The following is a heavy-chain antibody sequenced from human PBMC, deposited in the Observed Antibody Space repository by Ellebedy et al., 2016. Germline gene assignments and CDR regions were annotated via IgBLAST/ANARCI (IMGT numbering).Heavy chain of an antibody. J-gene: IGHJ6*02. V-gene: IGHV1-69*04. CDR1: GGPFSSYA. CDR2: IIPILGIA. D-gene: IGHD3-16*01. Sequence: ASVKVSCKASGGPFSSYAISWVRQAPGQGLKWMGRIIPILGIANYAQKFQGRVTITADKSTSTAYMELSSLRSEDTAVYYCARSHFGGSYGMDAWGQGTTVTVSS. CDR3: ARSHFGGSYGMDA.